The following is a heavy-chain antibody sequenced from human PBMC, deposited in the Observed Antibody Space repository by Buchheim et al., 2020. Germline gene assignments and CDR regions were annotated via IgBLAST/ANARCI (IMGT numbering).Heavy chain of an antibody. CDR1: RGTFSSYA. CDR3: ASTGYYVPRYYFDY. D-gene: IGHD3-22*01. J-gene: IGHJ4*02. V-gene: IGHV1-69*06. Sequence: QVLLVQSGAEVKKPGSSVKVSCKASRGTFSSYAISWVRQAPGQGLEWMGGIIPIFGTANYAQKFQGRVTINADKSTSTAYMELSSLRSEDTAVYYCASTGYYVPRYYFDYWGQGTL. CDR2: IIPIFGTA.